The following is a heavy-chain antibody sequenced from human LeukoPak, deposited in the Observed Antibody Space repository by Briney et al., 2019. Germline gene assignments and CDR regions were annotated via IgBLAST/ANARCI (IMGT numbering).Heavy chain of an antibody. CDR3: ARRYCSSTCCHYFDY. D-gene: IGHD2-2*01. V-gene: IGHV1-8*02. CDR2: MNPNSGNT. Sequence: ASVKVSCKASGGTFSSYAINWVRQATGQGLEWMGWMNPNSGNTGYAQKFQGRVTMTRNTSINTAYMDLSSLTSEDTAVYYCARRYCSSTCCHYFDYWGQGTLVTVSS. J-gene: IGHJ4*02. CDR1: GGTFSSYA.